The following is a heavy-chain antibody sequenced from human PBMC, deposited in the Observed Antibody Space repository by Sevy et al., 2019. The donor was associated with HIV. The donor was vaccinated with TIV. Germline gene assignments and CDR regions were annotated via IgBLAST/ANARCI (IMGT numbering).Heavy chain of an antibody. Sequence: GGSLRLSCVASGFTFRNAWMTWVRQVPGKGLEWVGRIVNDPDGGTTDYAAPVKGRFIISRNDSKKALYLQMNSRKTEDTDVYYCSSDIVVQSGYSYDFSRINPDFSHNSGADVWGQGTTVTVSS. CDR1: GFTFRNAW. CDR2: IVNDPDGGTT. CDR3: SSDIVVQSGYSYDFSRINPDFSHNSGADV. V-gene: IGHV3-15*04. D-gene: IGHD5-18*01. J-gene: IGHJ6*02.